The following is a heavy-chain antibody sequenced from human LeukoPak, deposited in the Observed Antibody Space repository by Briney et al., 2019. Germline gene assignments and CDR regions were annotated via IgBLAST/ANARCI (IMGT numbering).Heavy chain of an antibody. Sequence: QPGRSLRLSCAASGFTFSSYGMHWVRQAPGKGLEWVAVISYDGSNKYYADSVKGRFTISRDNSKNTLYLQMNSLRAEDTAVYYCAKANPAGDYYYYYGMDVWGQGTTVTVSS. D-gene: IGHD7-27*01. CDR2: ISYDGSNK. CDR1: GFTFSSYG. CDR3: AKANPAGDYYYYYGMDV. V-gene: IGHV3-30*18. J-gene: IGHJ6*02.